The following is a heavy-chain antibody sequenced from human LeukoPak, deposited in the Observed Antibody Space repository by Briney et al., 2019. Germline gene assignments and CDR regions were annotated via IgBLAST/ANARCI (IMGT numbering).Heavy chain of an antibody. J-gene: IGHJ4*02. V-gene: IGHV1-3*01. CDR1: GYTFTSYA. CDR2: INAGNGNT. CDR3: ARTTDPWYYYDSSGYYGY. Sequence: ASVKVSCKASGYTFTSYAMHWVRQAPGQRLEWMGWINAGNGNTKYSQKFQGRVTITRGTSASTAYMELSSLRSEDTAVYYCARTTDPWYYYDSSGYYGYWGQGTLVTVSS. D-gene: IGHD3-22*01.